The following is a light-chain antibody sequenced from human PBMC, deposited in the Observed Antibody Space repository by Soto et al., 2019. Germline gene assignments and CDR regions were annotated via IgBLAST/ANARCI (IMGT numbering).Light chain of an antibody. V-gene: IGLV1-47*02. Sequence: QPVLTQPPSASGTAGQGVTISCSGSRSNIGNNYVYWYQQVPGTAPKLLVNSINERPSGVPDRFSGSKSGTSASLAVSGLRSEDEADYYCAAWDDNLSGVVFGGGTKLTVL. CDR3: AAWDDNLSGVV. CDR1: RSNIGNNY. CDR2: SIN. J-gene: IGLJ3*02.